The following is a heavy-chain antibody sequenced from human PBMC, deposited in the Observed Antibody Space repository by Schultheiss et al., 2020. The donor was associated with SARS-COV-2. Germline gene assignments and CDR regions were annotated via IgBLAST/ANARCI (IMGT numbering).Heavy chain of an antibody. D-gene: IGHD2-15*01. Sequence: GGSLRLSCAVSRFTFSSYAMSWVRQAPGKGLEWVSAISVSGGSTYYADSVKGRFTISRDNSKNTLYLQMNSLRAEDTAVYYCAKERLSNTDRPDDAFDIWGLGTMVTVSS. CDR3: AKERLSNTDRPDDAFDI. J-gene: IGHJ3*02. CDR1: RFTFSSYA. V-gene: IGHV3-23*01. CDR2: ISVSGGST.